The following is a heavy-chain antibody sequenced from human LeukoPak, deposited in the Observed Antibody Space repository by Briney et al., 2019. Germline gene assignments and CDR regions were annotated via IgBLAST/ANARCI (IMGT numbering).Heavy chain of an antibody. CDR2: IYPGDSDT. CDR3: ARIQSAPWSWFDP. V-gene: IGHV5-51*01. J-gene: IGHJ5*02. Sequence: GESLKISCKGSGYSFTNYWIGLVRQMPGKGLEWMGIIYPGDSDTRYSPSFQGQVTISADKSISTAYLQWSSLKASDTAMYYCARIQSAPWSWFDPWGKGTLVSVSS. D-gene: IGHD5-18*01. CDR1: GYSFTNYW.